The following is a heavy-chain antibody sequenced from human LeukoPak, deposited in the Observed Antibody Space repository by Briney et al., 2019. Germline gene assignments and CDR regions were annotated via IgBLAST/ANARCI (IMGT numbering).Heavy chain of an antibody. CDR1: GFNFRRTG. CDR2: ISYDGSAK. J-gene: IGHJ4*02. D-gene: IGHD2-2*02. V-gene: IGHV3-30*18. CDR3: AKEGYMVYYFDY. Sequence: HPGRSLRLSCASSGFNFRRTGMHWVRRAPGKGLEWVAFISYDGSAKYYADSVKGRFTICRDNSKDILNLQMNSLRAEDAAVYYCAKEGYMVYYFDYWGQGTLVTVSS.